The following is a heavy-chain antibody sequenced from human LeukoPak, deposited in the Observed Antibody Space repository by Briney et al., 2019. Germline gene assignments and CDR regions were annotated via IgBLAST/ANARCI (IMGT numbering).Heavy chain of an antibody. D-gene: IGHD2-2*01. CDR1: GGSFSSHF. CDR3: ARVVGIAVIPGATEDNYFDT. V-gene: IGHV4-34*01. Sequence: SETLSLTCGVTGGSFSSHFWAWIRQSPAKGLEWIGEINESGDTDYNPSLNSRAKISTGTSRGHFSLTLTSVSAADTAIYYCARVVGIAVIPGATEDNYFDTWGQGTLVTVSS. J-gene: IGHJ4*02. CDR2: INESGDT.